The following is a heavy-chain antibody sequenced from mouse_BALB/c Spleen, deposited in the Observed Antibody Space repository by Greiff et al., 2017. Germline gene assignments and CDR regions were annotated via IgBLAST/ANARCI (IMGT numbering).Heavy chain of an antibody. CDR3: ARGGDYDGGAFAY. J-gene: IGHJ3*01. D-gene: IGHD2-4*01. CDR1: GYSITSDYA. Sequence: EVKLVESGPGLVKPSQSLSLTCTVTGYSITSDYAWNWIRQFPGNKLEWMGYISYSGSTSYNPSLKSRISITRDTSKNQFFLQLNSVTTEDTATYYCARGGDYDGGAFAYWGQGTLVTVSA. CDR2: ISYSGST. V-gene: IGHV3-2*02.